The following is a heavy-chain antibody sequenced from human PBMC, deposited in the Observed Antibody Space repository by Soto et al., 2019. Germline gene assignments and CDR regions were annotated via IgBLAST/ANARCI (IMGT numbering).Heavy chain of an antibody. CDR2: IYYSGST. D-gene: IGHD3-10*01. CDR3: ARQVGAGLLWFGELLPHYYLLDV. CDR1: GGSISSSSYY. V-gene: IGHV4-39*01. J-gene: IGHJ6*02. Sequence: SETLSLTCTVSGGSISSSSYYWGWIRQPPGKGLEWIGSIYYSGSTYYNPSLKSRVTISVDTSKNQFSLKLSSVTAADTAVYYCARQVGAGLLWFGELLPHYYLLDVWGQGTTVTVSS.